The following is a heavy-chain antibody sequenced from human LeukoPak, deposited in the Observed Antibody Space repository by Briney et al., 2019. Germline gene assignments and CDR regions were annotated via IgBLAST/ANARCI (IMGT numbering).Heavy chain of an antibody. CDR1: GFTFSAYW. V-gene: IGHV3-7*01. J-gene: IGHJ4*02. Sequence: GGSLRLSCAASGFTFSAYWMTWVRQAPGKGLEWVANIKEDGTEKNYVDSVKGRFTISRDNVKKSLYLEMNSLRVEDTAVYYCASGRWSDYWGQGTQVTVSS. CDR2: IKEDGTEK. CDR3: ASGRWSDY. D-gene: IGHD2-15*01.